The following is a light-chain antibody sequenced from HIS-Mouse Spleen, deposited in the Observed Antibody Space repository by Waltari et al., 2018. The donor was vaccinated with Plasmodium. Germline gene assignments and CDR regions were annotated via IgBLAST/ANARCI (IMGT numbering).Light chain of an antibody. V-gene: IGKV3-20*01. CDR1: QSVSSSY. CDR2: GAS. Sequence: EFVLTQSPGPLSLSPVERPTLSCRASQSVSSSYLAWYQQKPGQAPRLLIYGASSRATGIPDRFSGSGSGTDFTLTISRLEPEDFAVYYCQQYGSSPRVFTFGPGTKVDIK. J-gene: IGKJ3*01. CDR3: QQYGSSPRVFT.